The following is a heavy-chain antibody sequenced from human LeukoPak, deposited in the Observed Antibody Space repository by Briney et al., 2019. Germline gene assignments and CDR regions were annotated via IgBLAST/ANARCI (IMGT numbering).Heavy chain of an antibody. V-gene: IGHV3-30*02. J-gene: IGHJ6*03. CDR1: GFTFSSYG. CDR2: IRCDGSNK. CDR3: AKAGYDFWSGYYRYYYYYMDV. D-gene: IGHD3-3*01. Sequence: PGGSLRLSCAASGFTFSSYGMHWVRQAPGKGLEWVAFIRCDGSNKYYADSVKGRFTISRDNSKNTLYLQMNSLRAEDTAVYYCAKAGYDFWSGYYRYYYYYMDVWGKGTTVTVSS.